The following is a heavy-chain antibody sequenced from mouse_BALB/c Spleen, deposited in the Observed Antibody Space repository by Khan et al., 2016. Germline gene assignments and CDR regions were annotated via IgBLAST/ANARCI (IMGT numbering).Heavy chain of an antibody. CDR1: GFSLTPSG. Sequence: VELVESGPGLVAPSQSLSINCTVSGFSLTPSGVHWIRQPPGRGLDWLGVIWAGGSTDCTSALMSRMTITNDNSQNHFILTMSSLQTDDTALYYGARDDQEYESWFASWGQGTLVTVSA. D-gene: IGHD2-14*01. J-gene: IGHJ3*01. CDR3: ARDDQEYESWFAS. V-gene: IGHV2-9*02. CDR2: IWAGGST.